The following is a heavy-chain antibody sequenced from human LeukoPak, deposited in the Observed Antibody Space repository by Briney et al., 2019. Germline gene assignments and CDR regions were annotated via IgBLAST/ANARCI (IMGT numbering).Heavy chain of an antibody. CDR3: ANLIPQYYYDQNWFDP. CDR1: GFTFSSYA. D-gene: IGHD3-22*01. V-gene: IGHV3-30-3*01. J-gene: IGHJ5*02. Sequence: GRSLRLSCAASGFTFSSYAVHWVHQAPGKGLEWVAVISYDGSNKYYADSVKGRFTISRDNAKNTLYLQMNSLRAEDTAVYYCANLIPQYYYDQNWFDPWGQGTLVTVSS. CDR2: ISYDGSNK.